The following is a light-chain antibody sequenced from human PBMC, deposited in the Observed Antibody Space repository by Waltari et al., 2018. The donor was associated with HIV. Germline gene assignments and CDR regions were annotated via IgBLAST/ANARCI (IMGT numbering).Light chain of an antibody. Sequence: QSVLTQPPSVSGAPGQRVTISCTGSASNIGANYEVHWYQQLPGTAPKVLIYGNTNRPSGVPDRFSGSKSDTSASLAITGLQAEDEADYYCQSYDNSLSGYVFGTGTKVSVL. V-gene: IGLV1-40*01. CDR2: GNT. CDR3: QSYDNSLSGYV. J-gene: IGLJ1*01. CDR1: ASNIGANYE.